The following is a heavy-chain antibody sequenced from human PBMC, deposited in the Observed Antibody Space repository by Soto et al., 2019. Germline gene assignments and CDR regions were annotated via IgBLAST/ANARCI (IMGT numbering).Heavy chain of an antibody. CDR1: GFTFSSYG. Sequence: GGSLRLSCAASGFTFSSYGMHWVRQAPGKGLEWVAVIWYDGSNKYYADSVKGRFTISRDNSKNTLYLQMNSLGAEDTAVYYCARDPRSYYYMDVWGKGTTVTVSS. J-gene: IGHJ6*03. CDR2: IWYDGSNK. V-gene: IGHV3-33*01. CDR3: ARDPRSYYYMDV.